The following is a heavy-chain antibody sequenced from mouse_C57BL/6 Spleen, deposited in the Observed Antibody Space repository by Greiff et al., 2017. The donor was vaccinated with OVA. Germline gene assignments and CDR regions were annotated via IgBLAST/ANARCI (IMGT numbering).Heavy chain of an antibody. Sequence: EVHLVESGAELVKPGASVKLSCTASGFNFKDYYMHWVKQRTEQGLEWIGRIDPEDGDTKYAPKFQGKATITADTSSNTAYLQLSSLTSEDTAVYYCARGVSGSSFDVWGTGTTVTVSS. J-gene: IGHJ1*03. CDR2: IDPEDGDT. CDR3: ARGVSGSSFDV. CDR1: GFNFKDYY. V-gene: IGHV14-2*01. D-gene: IGHD1-1*01.